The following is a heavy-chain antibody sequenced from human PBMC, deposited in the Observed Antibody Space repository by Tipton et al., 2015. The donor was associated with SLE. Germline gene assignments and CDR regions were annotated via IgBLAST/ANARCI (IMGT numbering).Heavy chain of an antibody. CDR3: ARDLGHGGDSDY. J-gene: IGHJ4*02. V-gene: IGHV4-38-2*02. D-gene: IGHD3/OR15-3a*01. Sequence: TLSLTCAVSGYSISSGYYWGWIRQPPGKGLEWIGSVSHSGVTSYNPSLKSRVTIFPDPSKNQFYLIVTSLTAADTAVYYCARDLGHGGDSDYWGQGILVTVSS. CDR1: GYSISSGYY. CDR2: VSHSGVT.